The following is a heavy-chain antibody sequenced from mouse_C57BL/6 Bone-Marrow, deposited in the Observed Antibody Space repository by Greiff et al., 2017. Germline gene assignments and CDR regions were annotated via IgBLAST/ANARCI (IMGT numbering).Heavy chain of an antibody. V-gene: IGHV5-4*01. CDR3: ARSTTVALFDY. J-gene: IGHJ2*01. Sequence: EVQLVESGGGLVKPGGSLKLSCAASGFTFSSYAMSWVRQTPEKRLEWVATISAGGSYTNYPDNVKGRFTLTRDNAKNNLYLQMSHLKSEDTAMDYCARSTTVALFDYWGQGTTRTVSS. CDR1: GFTFSSYA. D-gene: IGHD1-1*01. CDR2: ISAGGSYT.